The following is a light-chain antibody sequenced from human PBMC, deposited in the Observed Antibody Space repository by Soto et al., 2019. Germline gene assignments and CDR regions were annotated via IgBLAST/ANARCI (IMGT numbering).Light chain of an antibody. V-gene: IGKV3-15*01. CDR1: QFVSSR. J-gene: IGKJ1*01. Sequence: DIVVTQSPATLSASPGERVTLSCRASQFVSSRLAWYQRRPGQVPRLLIYDTSTRAPGISARFSGSGSGTDFTLTISSLHSEDFAFYYCQEYIQWPPGMFGPGPTVDIK. CDR3: QEYIQWPPGM. CDR2: DTS.